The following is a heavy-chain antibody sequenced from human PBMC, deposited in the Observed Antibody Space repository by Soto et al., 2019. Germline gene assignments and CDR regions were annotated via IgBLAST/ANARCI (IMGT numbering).Heavy chain of an antibody. CDR3: ARRRYGDY. D-gene: IGHD1-1*01. J-gene: IGHJ4*02. CDR2: NSAHNGNT. V-gene: IGHV1-18*01. Sequence: QVHLVQSGAEVKKPGASVKVSCKCSGYTFTSYGITWVRQAPGLGLEWKGWNSAHNGNTNDAQKLQGRVTVTRDTSTGTADTELSSLVSDGTGVDFWARRRYGDYWGQGAMVTVSS. CDR1: GYTFTSYG.